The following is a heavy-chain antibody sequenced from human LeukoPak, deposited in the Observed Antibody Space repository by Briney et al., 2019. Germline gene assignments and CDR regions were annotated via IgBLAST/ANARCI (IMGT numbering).Heavy chain of an antibody. D-gene: IGHD6-13*01. CDR3: ARGIAGAWGFDY. J-gene: IGHJ4*02. CDR1: GFTFSGNW. CDR2: INGDGRAT. V-gene: IGHV3-74*01. Sequence: GGSLRLSCEASGFTFSGNWMHWVRQAPGKGLAWVSRINGDGRATYYADSLKGRFTISRDNAKNTVYLQMNSLGAEDTAVYYCARGIAGAWGFDYWGLGTLVTVSS.